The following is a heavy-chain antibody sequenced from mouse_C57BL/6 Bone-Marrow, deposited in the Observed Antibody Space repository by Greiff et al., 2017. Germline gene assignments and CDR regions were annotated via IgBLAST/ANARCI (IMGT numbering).Heavy chain of an antibody. D-gene: IGHD3-2*02. J-gene: IGHJ4*01. V-gene: IGHV1-72*01. CDR2: IDPNSGGT. CDR1: GYTFTSYW. CDR3: ARGAAQAYYAMDY. Sequence: QVQLKQPGAELVKPGASVKLSCKASGYTFTSYWMHWVKQRPGRGLEWIGRIDPNSGGTKYNEKFKSKATLTVDKPSSTAYMQLSSLTSEDSAVYYCARGAAQAYYAMDYWGQGTSVTVSS.